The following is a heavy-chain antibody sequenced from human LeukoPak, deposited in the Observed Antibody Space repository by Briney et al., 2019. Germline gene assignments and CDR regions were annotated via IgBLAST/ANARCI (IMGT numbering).Heavy chain of an antibody. V-gene: IGHV4-34*01. CDR1: GGSFSGYS. D-gene: IGHD4-11*01. Sequence: PSETLSLTCAVYGGSFSGYSWSRIRQPPGKGLEGIGEINHSVSTNYNPSLKSRVTISVDTSKNQFSLKLTSVTAADTAVYYCARVARWIYSNYGVWFDPWGQGTLVTVSS. CDR2: INHSVST. CDR3: ARVARWIYSNYGVWFDP. J-gene: IGHJ5*02.